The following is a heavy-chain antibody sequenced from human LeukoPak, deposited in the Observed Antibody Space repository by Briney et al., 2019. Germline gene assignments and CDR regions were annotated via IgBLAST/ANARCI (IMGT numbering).Heavy chain of an antibody. Sequence: PSETLSLTCTVSGGSISSYYWSWIRQLPGKGLEWIGYINYGGSTNYNPSLKSRVTISVDTSKNQFSLKMNSVTAADTAVYYCASGMRGYVYWGQGSLVTVSS. V-gene: IGHV4-59*01. CDR2: INYGGST. D-gene: IGHD2-8*01. J-gene: IGHJ4*02. CDR3: ASGMRGYVY. CDR1: GGSISSYY.